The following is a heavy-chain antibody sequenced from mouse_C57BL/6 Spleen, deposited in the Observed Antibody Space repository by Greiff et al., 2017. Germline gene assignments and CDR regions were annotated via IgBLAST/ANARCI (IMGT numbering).Heavy chain of an antibody. Sequence: EVKLMESGPGLVKPSQSLSLTCSVTGYSITSGYYWNWIRQFPGNKLEWMGYISYDGSNNYNPSLKNRISITRDTSKNQFFLKLNSVTTEDTATYYCARARSPGSSYDWYFDVWGTGTTVTVSS. J-gene: IGHJ1*03. CDR3: ARARSPGSSYDWYFDV. CDR2: ISYDGSN. V-gene: IGHV3-6*01. CDR1: GYSITSGYY. D-gene: IGHD1-1*01.